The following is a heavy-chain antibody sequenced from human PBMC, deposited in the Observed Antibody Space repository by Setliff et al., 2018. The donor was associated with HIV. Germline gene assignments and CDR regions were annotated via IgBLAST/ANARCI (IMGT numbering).Heavy chain of an antibody. CDR1: GFTFRSYE. J-gene: IGHJ4*02. D-gene: IGHD3-3*01. V-gene: IGHV3-33*08. Sequence: GGSLRLSCAASGFTFRSYEMNWVRQAPGKGLEWVAVIWYDGSNKYYADSVKGRFTISRDNSKNTLYLQMNSLRAADTAVYYCATSTRKSFDFWSDSHTTYPPYYFDYWGQGTLVTVSS. CDR2: IWYDGSNK. CDR3: ATSTRKSFDFWSDSHTTYPPYYFDY.